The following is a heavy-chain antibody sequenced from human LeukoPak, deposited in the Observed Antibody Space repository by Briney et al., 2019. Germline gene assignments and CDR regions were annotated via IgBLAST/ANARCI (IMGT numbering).Heavy chain of an antibody. J-gene: IGHJ5*02. V-gene: IGHV4-59*08. CDR2: IYYSGST. Sequence: SETLSLTCTVSGGSISSYYWSWIRQPPGKGLEWIGYIYYSGSTNYNPSLKSQVTISVDTSKNQFSLKLSPVTAAATAVYYCARRVGSSSWFWFDPWAREPWSPSPQ. D-gene: IGHD6-13*01. CDR1: GGSISSYY. CDR3: ARRVGSSSWFWFDP.